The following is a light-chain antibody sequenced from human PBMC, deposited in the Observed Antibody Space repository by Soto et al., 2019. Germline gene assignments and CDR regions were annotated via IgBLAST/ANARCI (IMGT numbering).Light chain of an antibody. CDR3: QHYGTSPLFT. CDR2: GAS. Sequence: EIVLTQSPGTLSLSPGERATLSCRASQSFGSSYLAWYQQKPGQAPRLLIYGASIRAIGIPDRFSGSGSGTDFTLTISRLEPEDFAVYYCQHYGTSPLFTFGPGTKVDIK. CDR1: QSFGSSY. J-gene: IGKJ3*01. V-gene: IGKV3-20*01.